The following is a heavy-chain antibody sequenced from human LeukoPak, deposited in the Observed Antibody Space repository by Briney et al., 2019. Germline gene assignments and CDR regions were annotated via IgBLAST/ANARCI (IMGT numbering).Heavy chain of an antibody. CDR1: GFTFSSYA. CDR2: ISGSGDST. CDR3: AKDSGSFDFWSGYWVDY. D-gene: IGHD3-3*01. V-gene: IGHV3-23*01. Sequence: GGSLRLSCAASGFTFSSYAMSWVRQAPGKGLEWVSAISGSGDSTYYADSVKGRFTISRDNSKNTLYLQMNSLRAEDTAVYYCAKDSGSFDFWSGYWVDYWGQGTLVTVSS. J-gene: IGHJ4*02.